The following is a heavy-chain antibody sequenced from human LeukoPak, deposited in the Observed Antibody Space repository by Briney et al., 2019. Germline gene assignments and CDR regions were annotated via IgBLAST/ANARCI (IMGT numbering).Heavy chain of an antibody. CDR1: GFTFDDYA. CDR3: AKGTPLEWLSDY. CDR2: ISGDGGST. Sequence: GGSLRLSCAASGFTFDDYAMHWVRHAPGKGLEWVSLISGDGGSTYYADSVKGRFTISRDNSKNSLYLQMNSLRTEDTALYYCAKGTPLEWLSDYWGQGTLVTVSS. J-gene: IGHJ4*02. V-gene: IGHV3-43*02. D-gene: IGHD3-3*01.